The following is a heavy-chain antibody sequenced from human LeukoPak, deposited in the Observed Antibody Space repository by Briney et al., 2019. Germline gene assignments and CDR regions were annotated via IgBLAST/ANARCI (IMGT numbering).Heavy chain of an antibody. Sequence: ESGPTLVKPTQTLTLTCTFSGFSLSTFGVGVGWIRQPPGKALEWLALIYWNADKRYSPSLKTRLTITKDTSKNQVVLTMTNMDTVDTATYYCAHSNSSSPHDYWGQGTLVTVSS. D-gene: IGHD6-13*01. V-gene: IGHV2-5*01. J-gene: IGHJ4*02. CDR1: GFSLSTFGVG. CDR3: AHSNSSSPHDY. CDR2: IYWNADK.